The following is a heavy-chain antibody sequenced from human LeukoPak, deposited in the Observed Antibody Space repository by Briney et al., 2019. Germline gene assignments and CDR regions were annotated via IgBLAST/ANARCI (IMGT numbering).Heavy chain of an antibody. J-gene: IGHJ6*03. CDR1: GGSISSYY. CDR2: IYTSGST. CDR3: ARFRESYYYYYMDV. Sequence: PSETLSLTCTVSGGSISSYYWSWIRQPAGKGLEWIGRIYTSGSTNYNPSLKSRVTMSVDTSKNQFSLKLSSVTAADTAVYYCARFRESYYYYYMDVWGKGTTVTVSS. V-gene: IGHV4-4*07.